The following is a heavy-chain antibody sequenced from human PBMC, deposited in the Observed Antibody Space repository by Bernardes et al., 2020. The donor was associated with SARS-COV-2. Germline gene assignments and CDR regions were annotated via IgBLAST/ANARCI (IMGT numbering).Heavy chain of an antibody. V-gene: IGHV3-33*01. CDR1: GFTFSSYA. J-gene: IGHJ4*02. D-gene: IGHD1-26*01. Sequence: GWSLRLSCAASGFTFSSYAMHWVRQAPGKGLEWVAVIWDDGNNKYYADSVKGRFTISRDNSKNTLYLQMNSLRVEDRAVYYCARDRRTVGSGSFDYWGQGTPVTVSS. CDR2: IWDDGNNK. CDR3: ARDRRTVGSGSFDY.